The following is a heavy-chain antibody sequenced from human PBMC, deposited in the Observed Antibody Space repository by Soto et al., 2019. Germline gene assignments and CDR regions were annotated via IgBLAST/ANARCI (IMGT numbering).Heavy chain of an antibody. J-gene: IGHJ4*02. V-gene: IGHV4-39*07. CDR2: IYYSGST. CDR1: GGSISSSSYY. Sequence: SETLSLTCTVSGGSISSSSYYWGWIRQPPGKGLEWIGNIYYSGSTYYNPSLKSRVTISVDTSKNQFSLKLSSVTAADTAVYYCARGGLVPAVNFDYWGLGTLVTVSS. CDR3: ARGGLVPAVNFDY. D-gene: IGHD2-2*01.